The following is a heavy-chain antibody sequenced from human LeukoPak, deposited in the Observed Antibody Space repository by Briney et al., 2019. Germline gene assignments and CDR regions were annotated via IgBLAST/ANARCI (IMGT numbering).Heavy chain of an antibody. V-gene: IGHV3-7*04. J-gene: IGHJ4*02. D-gene: IGHD4-17*01. CDR3: ARGVTSLDY. Sequence: PGGSLRLSCSASGFLFSTYWMAWVRQAPGKELDWVATISRGGSEKYYVDSVKGRFTISRDNAKNSLYLQVNTLRAEDTAVYYCARGVTSLDYWGRGTLVTVSS. CDR1: GFLFSTYW. CDR2: ISRGGSEK.